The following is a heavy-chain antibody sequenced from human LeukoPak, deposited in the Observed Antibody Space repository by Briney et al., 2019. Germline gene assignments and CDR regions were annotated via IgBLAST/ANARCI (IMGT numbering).Heavy chain of an antibody. CDR1: GGSISSGGYS. CDR3: ARDGDVLRFLEWSDAFDI. Sequence: SETLSLTCAVSGGSISSGGYSWSWIRQPPGKGLEWIGRIYSSGSTNYNPSLKSRITMSVDTPKNQFSLKLRSVTAADTAVYYCARDGDVLRFLEWSDAFDIWGQGTMVTVSS. CDR2: IYSSGST. D-gene: IGHD3-3*01. V-gene: IGHV4-30-2*01. J-gene: IGHJ3*02.